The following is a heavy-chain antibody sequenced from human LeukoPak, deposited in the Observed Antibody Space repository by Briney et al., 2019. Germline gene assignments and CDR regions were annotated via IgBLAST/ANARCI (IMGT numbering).Heavy chain of an antibody. D-gene: IGHD1-26*01. CDR3: TSKGGALNYFDY. J-gene: IGHJ4*02. CDR1: GFTFSAYE. V-gene: IGHV3-48*03. CDR2: ISRSGSTI. Sequence: GGSLRLSCAASGFTFSAYEMNWVRQAPGKGLEWVSYISRSGSTIYYADSLKGRFTISRDNAKNLLYLQMNSLRAEDTAVYYCTSKGGALNYFDYWGQGTLVTVSS.